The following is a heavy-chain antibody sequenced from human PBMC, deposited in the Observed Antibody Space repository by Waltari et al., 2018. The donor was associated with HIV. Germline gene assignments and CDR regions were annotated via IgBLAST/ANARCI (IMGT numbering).Heavy chain of an antibody. CDR3: ARDRARDYDFWSGYPLGAFDI. CDR2: IYTSGST. D-gene: IGHD3-3*01. V-gene: IGHV4-61*02. J-gene: IGHJ3*02. Sequence: QVQLQESGPGLVKPSQTLSLTCTVSGGSIGSGSYYWSWIRQPPGKGQEWIGRIYTSGSTNYNPSPKSRVTISVDTSKNQFSLKLSSVTAADTAVYYCARDRARDYDFWSGYPLGAFDIWGQGTMVTVSS. CDR1: GGSIGSGSYY.